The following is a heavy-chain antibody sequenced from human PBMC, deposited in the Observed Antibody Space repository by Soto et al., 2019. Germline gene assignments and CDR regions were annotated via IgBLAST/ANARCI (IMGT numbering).Heavy chain of an antibody. J-gene: IGHJ4*02. V-gene: IGHV1-18*01. CDR2: ISAYNGNT. CDR1: GYTFTSYG. CDR3: ARVVVVAATQAFDY. Sequence: XVKVSCKASGYTFTSYGISCVRQAPGRGLEWMGWISAYNGNTNYAQKLQGRVTMTTDTSTSTAYMELRSLRSDDTAVYYCARVVVVAATQAFDYWGQGTLVTVSS. D-gene: IGHD2-15*01.